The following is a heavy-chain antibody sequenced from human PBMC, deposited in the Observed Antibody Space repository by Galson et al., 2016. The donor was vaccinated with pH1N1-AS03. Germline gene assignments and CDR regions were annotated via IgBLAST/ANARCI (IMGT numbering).Heavy chain of an antibody. J-gene: IGHJ4*02. V-gene: IGHV1-46*01. D-gene: IGHD3-10*01. CDR3: VAYGSGTQAYFDY. CDR1: GYTFARYY. CDR2: IDPSGGGT. Sequence: CKASGYTFARYYMHWVRQAPGQGLEWMGVIDPSGGGTTYAQKFHGRVTMTRDTSTTTAHMELSSLRSEDTAIYYCVAYGSGTQAYFDYWGQGTLVTVSS.